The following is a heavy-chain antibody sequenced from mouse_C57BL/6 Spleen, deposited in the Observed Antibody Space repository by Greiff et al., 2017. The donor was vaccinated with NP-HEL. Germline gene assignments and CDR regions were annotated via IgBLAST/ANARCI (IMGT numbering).Heavy chain of an antibody. J-gene: IGHJ4*01. CDR2: ISDGGRYT. V-gene: IGHV5-4*01. CDR3: ARSILVDAMDY. Sequence: EVQRVESGGGLVKPGGSLKLSCAASGFTFSSYAMSWVRQTPEKRLEWVATISDGGRYTYYPDNVKGRFTISRDNAKNNLYLQMSHLKSEDTAMYYCARSILVDAMDYWGQGTSVTVSS. CDR1: GFTFSSYA. D-gene: IGHD1-1*01.